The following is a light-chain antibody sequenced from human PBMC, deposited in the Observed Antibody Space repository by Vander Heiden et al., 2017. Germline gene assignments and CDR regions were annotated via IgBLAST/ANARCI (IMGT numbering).Light chain of an antibody. J-gene: IGLJ1*01. V-gene: IGLV2-14*01. CDR2: EDR. CDR1: SSDVGGYNY. CDR3: SAYTSSSTV. Sequence: QSALTQPASVSGSPGPSITISCTGTSSDVGGYNYVSWYQQHPGKAPKLMIYEDRNRPAGVSNRFSGSKSGNTAALTISGLQAEDEADYYCSAYTSSSTVFGTGTKVTVL.